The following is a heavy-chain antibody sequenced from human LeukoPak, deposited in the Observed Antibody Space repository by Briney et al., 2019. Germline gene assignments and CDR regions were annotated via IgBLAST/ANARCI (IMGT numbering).Heavy chain of an antibody. CDR2: IYYSGSI. J-gene: IGHJ5*02. Sequence: GSLRLSCAASGFTFSDYYMSWIRQPPGKGLEWIGYIYYSGSIDYNPSLKSRVTISLDTSKNHFSLKLSSVTAADTAVYYCARSDGGTTESDNWFDPWGQGTLVTVSS. D-gene: IGHD4-17*01. V-gene: IGHV4-59*01. CDR3: ARSDGGTTESDNWFDP. CDR1: GFTFSDYY.